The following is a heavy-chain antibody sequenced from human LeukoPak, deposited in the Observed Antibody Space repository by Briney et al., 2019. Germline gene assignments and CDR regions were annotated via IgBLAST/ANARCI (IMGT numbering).Heavy chain of an antibody. V-gene: IGHV3-30*04. CDR3: SDIVED. D-gene: IGHD1-26*01. CDR2: ISYDGSNK. J-gene: IGHJ4*02. CDR1: GFTFSSYA. Sequence: GRSLRLSCAASGFTFSSYAMHWVRQAPGKGLEWVAVISYDGSNKYYADSVKGRFTISRDNSKNTLYLQMSSLRAEDTAVYYCSDIVEDWGQGTLVTVSS.